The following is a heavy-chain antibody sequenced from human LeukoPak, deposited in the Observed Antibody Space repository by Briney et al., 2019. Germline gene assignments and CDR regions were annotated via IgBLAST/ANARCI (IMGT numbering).Heavy chain of an antibody. J-gene: IGHJ6*04. CDR3: ARDAPQYGSGSYYNWDYYYYGMDV. Sequence: GGSLRLSCAASGFTFSSYWMSWVRQAPGKGLEWVANIKQDGSEKYYADSVKGRFTISRDNAKNSLYLQMNSLRAEDTAVYYCARDAPQYGSGSYYNWDYYYYGMDVWGKGTTVTVSS. CDR2: IKQDGSEK. V-gene: IGHV3-7*03. CDR1: GFTFSSYW. D-gene: IGHD3-10*01.